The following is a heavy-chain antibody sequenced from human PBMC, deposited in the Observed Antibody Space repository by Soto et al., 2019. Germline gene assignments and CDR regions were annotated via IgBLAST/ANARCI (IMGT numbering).Heavy chain of an antibody. D-gene: IGHD4-17*01. CDR1: GYTFSSYT. CDR2: INAGDGHT. Sequence: AASVKVSCKASGYTFSSYTIVWVRQAPGQSPEWMGSINAGDGHTKYSEKFQGRVAISRDTSATTAYMELTTLRSQDTAVYYCARGSVTLEYWGQGTLVTVYS. J-gene: IGHJ4*02. CDR3: ARGSVTLEY. V-gene: IGHV1-3*01.